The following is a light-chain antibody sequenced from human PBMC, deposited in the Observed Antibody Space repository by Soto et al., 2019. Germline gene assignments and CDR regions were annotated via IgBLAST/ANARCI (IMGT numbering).Light chain of an antibody. Sequence: ERVVTQSPVTLSLSPGEGATLSFMASESVSTNLAWYQHKPGQAPRLLFYAASTRATGVPARFSGSGSGTDFTLTISSLEPEDFAVYYCQQRSNWPSWTFGQGTKVDIK. CDR2: AAS. CDR1: ESVSTN. V-gene: IGKV3-11*01. CDR3: QQRSNWPSWT. J-gene: IGKJ1*01.